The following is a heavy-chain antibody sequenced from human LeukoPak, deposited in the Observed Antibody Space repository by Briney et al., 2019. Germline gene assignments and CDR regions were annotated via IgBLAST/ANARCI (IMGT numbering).Heavy chain of an antibody. CDR2: INPSGGNT. V-gene: IGHV1-46*01. D-gene: IGHD6-19*01. J-gene: IGHJ4*02. CDR1: GYIFTSYY. CDR3: ARFAVHRRLAVAGQFGLDY. Sequence: ASVKVSCKASGYIFTSYYIHWVRQAPGQGLEWMGIINPSGGNTNYAQKFQGRVTMTRDTSTSTVYMELSSLRSGDTAVYYCARFAVHRRLAVAGQFGLDYWGQETLVTVSS.